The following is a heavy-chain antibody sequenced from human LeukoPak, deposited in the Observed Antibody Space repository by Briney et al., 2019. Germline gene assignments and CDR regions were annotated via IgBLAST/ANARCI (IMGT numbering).Heavy chain of an antibody. V-gene: IGHV3-21*01. CDR2: ISSSRSYI. J-gene: IGHJ4*02. D-gene: IGHD6-25*01. CDR3: ARESGHYFDY. Sequence: PGGSLRLSCAASGFTFSSYSMNWVRQAPGKGLEWVSSISSSRSYIYYADSVKGRFTISRDNAKNSLYLQMNSLRAEDTAVYYCARESGHYFDYWGQGTLVTVSS. CDR1: GFTFSSYS.